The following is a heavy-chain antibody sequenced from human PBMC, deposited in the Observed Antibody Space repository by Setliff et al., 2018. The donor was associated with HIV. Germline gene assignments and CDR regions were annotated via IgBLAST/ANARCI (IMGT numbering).Heavy chain of an antibody. Sequence: PGESLKISCKYSGYSATTHWIVWVRQMAGKGLEWMGIIYPGDSDTRYSPSFQGQVTISADRSISTAYLQWSSLKASDTAIYYCASHRQGGHYDFWSGYSDYWGQGTLVTVSS. CDR3: ASHRQGGHYDFWSGYSDY. D-gene: IGHD3-3*01. CDR2: IYPGDSDT. J-gene: IGHJ4*02. CDR1: GYSATTHW. V-gene: IGHV5-51*01.